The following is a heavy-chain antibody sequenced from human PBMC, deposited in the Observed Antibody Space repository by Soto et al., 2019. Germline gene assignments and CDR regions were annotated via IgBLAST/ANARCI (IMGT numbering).Heavy chain of an antibody. CDR2: ISGSGGST. J-gene: IGHJ3*02. V-gene: IGHV3-23*01. Sequence: GGSLRLSCAASGFTFSSYAMSWVRQAPGKGLEWVSAISGSGGSTYYADSVKGRFTISRDNSKNTLYLQMNSLRAEDTAVYYCAKDRPESIHCSSTSCYFTAFDIWGQGTMVTVSS. CDR1: GFTFSSYA. D-gene: IGHD2-2*01. CDR3: AKDRPESIHCSSTSCYFTAFDI.